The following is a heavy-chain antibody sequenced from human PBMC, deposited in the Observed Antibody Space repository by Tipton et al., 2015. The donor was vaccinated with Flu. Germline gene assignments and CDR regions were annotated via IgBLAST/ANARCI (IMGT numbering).Heavy chain of an antibody. D-gene: IGHD4-17*01. CDR3: ASTHAQITVTTLAFDY. CDR2: IYYSGST. Sequence: TLSLTCTVSGGSISSSSCYWGWIRQPPGRGLEWIGSIYYSGSTYYNPSLKSRVTISVDTSKNQFSLKLSSVTAADTAVYYCASTHAQITVTTLAFDYWGQGTLVTVSS. V-gene: IGHV4-39*07. J-gene: IGHJ4*02. CDR1: GGSISSSSCY.